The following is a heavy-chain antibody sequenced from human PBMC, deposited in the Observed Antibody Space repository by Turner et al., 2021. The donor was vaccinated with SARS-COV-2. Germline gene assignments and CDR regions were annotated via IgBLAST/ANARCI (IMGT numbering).Heavy chain of an antibody. J-gene: IGHJ4*02. Sequence: QVQLVESGGGVVQPGRSLRLSCAASGFTFSSYGMHWVRQAPGKGLEWGAVILYDGSNKYYADSVKGRFTISRDNSKNTLYLQMNSLRAEDTAVYYCAKTHASYCSGGSCYSGYFDYWGQGTLVTVSS. CDR2: ILYDGSNK. CDR3: AKTHASYCSGGSCYSGYFDY. V-gene: IGHV3-30*18. CDR1: GFTFSSYG. D-gene: IGHD2-15*01.